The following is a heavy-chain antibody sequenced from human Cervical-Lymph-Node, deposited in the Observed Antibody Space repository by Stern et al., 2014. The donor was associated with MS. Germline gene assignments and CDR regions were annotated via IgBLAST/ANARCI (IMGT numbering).Heavy chain of an antibody. CDR3: ARPRITIFGVVPANYGMDV. CDR1: GGTFSSYA. CDR2: IIPIFGTA. D-gene: IGHD3-3*01. Sequence: QLVQSGAEVKKPGSSVKVSCKASGGTFSSYAISWVRQAPGQGLEWMGGIIPIFGTANYAQKFQGRVTITADESTSTAYMELSSLRSEDTAVYYCARPRITIFGVVPANYGMDVWGQGTTVTVSS. J-gene: IGHJ6*02. V-gene: IGHV1-69*01.